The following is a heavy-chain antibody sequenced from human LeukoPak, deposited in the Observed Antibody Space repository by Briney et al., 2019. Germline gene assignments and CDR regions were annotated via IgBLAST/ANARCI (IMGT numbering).Heavy chain of an antibody. D-gene: IGHD3-3*01. Sequence: ASVRVSCKASGYSFTGYYMHWVRQAPGQGLEWMGWINPNSGGTNYAQKFQGRVTMTRDTSISTAYMELSRLRSDDTAVYYCARLEGRNWFDPWGQGTLVTVSS. CDR3: ARLEGRNWFDP. V-gene: IGHV1-2*02. CDR1: GYSFTGYY. J-gene: IGHJ5*02. CDR2: INPNSGGT.